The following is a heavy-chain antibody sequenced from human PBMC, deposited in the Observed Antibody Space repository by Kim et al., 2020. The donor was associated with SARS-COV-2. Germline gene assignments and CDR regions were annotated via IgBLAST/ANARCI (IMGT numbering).Heavy chain of an antibody. CDR2: INHRGST. D-gene: IGHD3-3*01. CDR1: GGSFSNYY. V-gene: IGHV4-34*01. CDR3: ARGAIFGVPIWGH. J-gene: IGHJ4*02. Sequence: SETLSLTCAVYGGSFSNYYWSWIRQPPGKGLEWIGEINHRGSTNCNPSLKSRVTISADTSRNQLSLKLTSVTAADTAVYYCARGAIFGVPIWGHWGQGTLVTVSS.